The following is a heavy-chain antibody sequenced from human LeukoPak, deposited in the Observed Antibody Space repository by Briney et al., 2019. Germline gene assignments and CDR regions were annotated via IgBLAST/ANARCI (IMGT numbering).Heavy chain of an antibody. CDR3: AKEPYSSGWYDY. J-gene: IGHJ4*02. CDR2: ISGSGGST. CDR1: GFTFSGYA. V-gene: IGHV3-23*01. D-gene: IGHD6-19*01. Sequence: GGSLRLSCAASGFTFSGYAVSWVRQAPGKGLEWVSAISGSGGSTYYADSVKGRFTISRDNSKNTLYLQMNSLRAEDTAVYYCAKEPYSSGWYDYWGQGTLVTVSS.